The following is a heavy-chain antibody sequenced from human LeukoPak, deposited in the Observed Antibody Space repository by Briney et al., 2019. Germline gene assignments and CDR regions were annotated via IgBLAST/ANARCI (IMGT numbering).Heavy chain of an antibody. CDR3: ARVDYTAMVSPHDSSGYHIDY. V-gene: IGHV4-34*01. Sequence: PSETLSLTCAVYGGSFSGYYWSWIRQPPGKGLEWIGEINHSGSTNYNPSLKSRVTISVDTSKNQFSLKLSSVTAADTAVYYCARVDYTAMVSPHDSSGYHIDYWGQGTLVTVSS. CDR1: GGSFSGYY. D-gene: IGHD3-22*01. CDR2: INHSGST. J-gene: IGHJ4*02.